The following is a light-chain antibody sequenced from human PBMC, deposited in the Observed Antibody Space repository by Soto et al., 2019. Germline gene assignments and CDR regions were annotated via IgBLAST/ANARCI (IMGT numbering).Light chain of an antibody. CDR3: MQALQTRT. CDR1: QSLLHSNGYNY. J-gene: IGKJ1*01. CDR2: LGS. V-gene: IGKV2-28*01. Sequence: DIVMTQYALSLPVTPGEPASISCRSSQSLLHSNGYNYLDWYLQKPGQSPQLLIYLGSNRSSGVPDRFSGSGSGTDFTLKISRVEAEDVGVYYCMQALQTRTFGQGTKVDIK.